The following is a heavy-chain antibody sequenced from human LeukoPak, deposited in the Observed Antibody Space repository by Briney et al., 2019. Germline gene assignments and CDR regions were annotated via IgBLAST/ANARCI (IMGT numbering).Heavy chain of an antibody. V-gene: IGHV3-23*01. CDR2: ISGSGGST. J-gene: IGHJ4*02. Sequence: GGSLRLSCAASGFTFSSYAMSWVRQAPGKGLERVSAISGSGGSTYYADSVKGRFTISRDNSKNTLYLQMNSLRAEDTAVYYCAKDLGDSYDILTGYYTGYFDYWGQGTLVTVSS. CDR1: GFTFSSYA. D-gene: IGHD3-9*01. CDR3: AKDLGDSYDILTGYYTGYFDY.